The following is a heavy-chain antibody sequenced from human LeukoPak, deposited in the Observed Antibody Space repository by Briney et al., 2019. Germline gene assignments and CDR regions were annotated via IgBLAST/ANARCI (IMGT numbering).Heavy chain of an antibody. CDR3: ARQGGVGYYYDSHWYFDL. V-gene: IGHV1-8*03. CDR2: MNPNSGHT. J-gene: IGHJ2*01. CDR1: GYTFINYD. Sequence: ASVKVSCKASGYTFINYDINWVRQATGQGLQWMGWMNPNSGHTGYAQKFQGRVTITADESTSTAYMELSSLRSEDTAVYYCARQGGVGYYYDSHWYFDLWGRGTLVTVSS. D-gene: IGHD3-22*01.